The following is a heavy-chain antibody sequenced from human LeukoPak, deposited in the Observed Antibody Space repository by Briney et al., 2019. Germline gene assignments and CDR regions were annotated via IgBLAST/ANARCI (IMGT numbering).Heavy chain of an antibody. CDR2: IYSGGST. CDR1: GFTVSSNS. V-gene: IGHV3-53*01. Sequence: PGGSLRLSCSASGFTVSSNSMSWVRQAPGLGLEWVSVIYSGGSTYYADSVKGRFTISRDNSKNTLYLQMNSLRAEDTAVYYCARAGWEVRGFDYWGQGTLVTVSS. CDR3: ARAGWEVRGFDY. J-gene: IGHJ4*02. D-gene: IGHD1-26*01.